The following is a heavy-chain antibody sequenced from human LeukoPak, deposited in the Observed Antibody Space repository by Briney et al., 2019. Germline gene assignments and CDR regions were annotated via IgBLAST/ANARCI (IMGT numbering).Heavy chain of an antibody. V-gene: IGHV3-53*01. CDR2: IYSGGST. D-gene: IGHD6-13*01. CDR3: ARDRGRYSSSWYLDY. J-gene: IGHJ4*02. Sequence: GGSLRLSCAASGFTVSSNYMSWVRQAPGKGLEWVSVIYSGGSTYYADSVKGRFTISRDNSKNTLYLQMNSLRAEDTAVYYCARDRGRYSSSWYLDYWGQGTLVTVSS. CDR1: GFTVSSNY.